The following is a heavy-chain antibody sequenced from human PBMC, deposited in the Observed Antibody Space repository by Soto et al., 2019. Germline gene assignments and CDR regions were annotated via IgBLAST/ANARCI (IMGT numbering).Heavy chain of an antibody. D-gene: IGHD5-12*01. Sequence: QVQLVQSGAEVKKPGSSVKVSCKASGGTFSSYAISWVRQAPGQGLEWMGGIIPIFGTANYAQKFQGRVXIXAXVSTSTAYMELSSLRSEDTAVYYCAALNRYDYWWSYWGQGTLVTVSS. CDR2: IIPIFGTA. V-gene: IGHV1-69*12. J-gene: IGHJ4*02. CDR3: AALNRYDYWWSY. CDR1: GGTFSSYA.